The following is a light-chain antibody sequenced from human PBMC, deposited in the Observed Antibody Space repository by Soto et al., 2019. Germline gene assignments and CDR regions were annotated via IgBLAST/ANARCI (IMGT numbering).Light chain of an antibody. Sequence: IQMTQSPSTLSASTGDRVTITCRASQGISSYLAWYQQKPGKAPKLLIYAASTLQSGVPSRFSGSGSGTDFTLTISCLQSEDFATYYCQQYYSYPPMYTFGQGTKLEIK. CDR3: QQYYSYPPMYT. J-gene: IGKJ2*01. CDR2: AAS. V-gene: IGKV1-8*01. CDR1: QGISSY.